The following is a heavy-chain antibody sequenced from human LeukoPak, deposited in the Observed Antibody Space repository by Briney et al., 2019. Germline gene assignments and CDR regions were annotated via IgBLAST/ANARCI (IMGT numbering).Heavy chain of an antibody. CDR2: INHSGNT. V-gene: IGHV4-34*01. Sequence: PSETLSLTCNVYGGSFSGYYWSWIRQPPGKGLEWIGGINHSGNTNYNPSLKSRVTISVDTSKNQFSLKLSSVTAADMAVYYCARGGYGSGWDYMDVWGKGTTVTVSS. D-gene: IGHD3-10*01. CDR1: GGSFSGYY. CDR3: ARGGYGSGWDYMDV. J-gene: IGHJ6*03.